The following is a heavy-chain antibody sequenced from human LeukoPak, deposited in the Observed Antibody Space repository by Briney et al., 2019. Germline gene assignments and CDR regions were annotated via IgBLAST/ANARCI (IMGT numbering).Heavy chain of an antibody. CDR2: IKQDGSEK. CDR1: GFTFSSYW. CDR3: ARAKKIYCSSTSYYDNYYYYYMDV. D-gene: IGHD2-2*01. V-gene: IGHV3-7*01. Sequence: GGSLRLSCAASGFTFSSYWMSWVRQAPGKGLEWVANIKQDGSEKYYVDSVKGRFTISRDNAKNSLYLQMNSLRAEDTAVYYCARAKKIYCSSTSYYDNYYYYYMDVWGKGTTVTVSS. J-gene: IGHJ6*03.